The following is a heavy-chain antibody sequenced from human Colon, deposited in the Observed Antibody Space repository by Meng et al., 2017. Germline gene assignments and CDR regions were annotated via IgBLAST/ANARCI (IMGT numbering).Heavy chain of an antibody. D-gene: IGHD1-1*01. V-gene: IGHV4-4*07. CDR2: IYTSGST. J-gene: IGHJ3*02. Sequence: SELLSPTCTVSGGSISSYYWSWIRKPAGKGLEWIGRIYTSGSTHYNPSLTSRVTMSVDTSKNQFSLKLSSVTTADTAVYYCARDLRGTGTSLDAFDIWGQGTMVTVSS. CDR1: GGSISSYY. CDR3: ARDLRGTGTSLDAFDI.